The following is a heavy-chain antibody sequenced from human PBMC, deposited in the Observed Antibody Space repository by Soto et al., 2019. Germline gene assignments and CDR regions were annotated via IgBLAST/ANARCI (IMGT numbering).Heavy chain of an antibody. J-gene: IGHJ6*02. CDR2: IIPIFGTA. V-gene: IGHV1-69*13. CDR1: GGTFSSYP. D-gene: IGHD2-2*01. CDR3: ARDPVVVVPAADYYYYGMDV. Sequence: SVNVSFKASGGTFSSYPISWVRQAPGQGLEWMGWIIPIFGTANYAQKFQGRVTITADESTSTAYMELSSLRSEDTAVYYCARDPVVVVPAADYYYYGMDVWGQGTTVTVSS.